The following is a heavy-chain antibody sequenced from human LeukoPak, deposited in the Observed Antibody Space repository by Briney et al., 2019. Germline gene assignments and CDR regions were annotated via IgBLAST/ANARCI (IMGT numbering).Heavy chain of an antibody. CDR1: GFTFSSNY. CDR3: SVSRGNPNYFDY. Sequence: GGSLRLSCAASGFTFSSNYMRWVRQAPGKGLEWVSVIDSGGSTYYADSVKGRFTISRDNSKNTLYLQMNSLRAEDTAVYYCSVSRGNPNYFDYWGQGTLVTVSS. J-gene: IGHJ4*02. V-gene: IGHV3-66*02. CDR2: IDSGGST. D-gene: IGHD1-14*01.